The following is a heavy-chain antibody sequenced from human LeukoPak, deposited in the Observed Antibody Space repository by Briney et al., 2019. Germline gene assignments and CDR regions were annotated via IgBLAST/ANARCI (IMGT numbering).Heavy chain of an antibody. D-gene: IGHD3-3*01. CDR3: ARGRSYNFRNNYDFWSGYYDYYYYYMDV. Sequence: SETLSLTCTVSGGSISSGGYYWSWIRQHPGKGLEWIGYIYYSGSTYYSPSLKSRVTISVDTSKNQFSLKLSSVTAADTAVYYCARGRSYNFRNNYDFWSGYYDYYYYYMDVWGKGTTVTVSS. J-gene: IGHJ6*03. CDR2: IYYSGST. V-gene: IGHV4-31*03. CDR1: GGSISSGGYY.